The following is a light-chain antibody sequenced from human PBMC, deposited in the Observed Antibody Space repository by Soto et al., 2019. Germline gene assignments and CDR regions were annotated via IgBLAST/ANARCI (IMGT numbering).Light chain of an antibody. J-gene: IGKJ1*01. CDR1: QGVSDW. Sequence: DIQMTQSPSSVSASVGDSVTITCRASQGVSDWVAWYQQKPGEAPTLLVYGSSSLLSGVTSRFSGTRSGTDFTLTISSLQAEDFATYYCQQANSYPWTFGQGRKVDIK. CDR3: QQANSYPWT. V-gene: IGKV1-12*01. CDR2: GSS.